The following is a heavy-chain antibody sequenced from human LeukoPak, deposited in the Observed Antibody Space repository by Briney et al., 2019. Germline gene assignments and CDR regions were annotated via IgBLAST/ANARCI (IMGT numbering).Heavy chain of an antibody. CDR3: TRVGYIDEGIDY. CDR1: GFPFSSYW. CDR2: IKQDGSKK. V-gene: IGHV3-7*04. D-gene: IGHD5-24*01. Sequence: GGSLRLSCVASGFPFSSYWMTWVRQAPGKGLEWVANIKQDGSKKSYVDSVKGRSTISRNNAKNSLYLQMNSLRAEDTAIYYCTRVGYIDEGIDYWGQGTLVTVSS. J-gene: IGHJ4*02.